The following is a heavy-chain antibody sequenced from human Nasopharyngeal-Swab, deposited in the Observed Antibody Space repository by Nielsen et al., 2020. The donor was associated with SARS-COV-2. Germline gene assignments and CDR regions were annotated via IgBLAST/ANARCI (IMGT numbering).Heavy chain of an antibody. CDR2: ISADGTSSGIST. CDR1: GFNFGNFA. D-gene: IGHD2-8*01. Sequence: GGSLRLSCAASGFNFGNFAMSWVRQAPGEGLGWVATISADGTSSGISTYYAESVKGRFTISRDSANDILHLQMNSLRAEDSALYYCAKDKATFCTSSVCYFGMDVWGQGTTVTVSS. CDR3: AKDKATFCTSSVCYFGMDV. V-gene: IGHV3-23*01. J-gene: IGHJ6*02.